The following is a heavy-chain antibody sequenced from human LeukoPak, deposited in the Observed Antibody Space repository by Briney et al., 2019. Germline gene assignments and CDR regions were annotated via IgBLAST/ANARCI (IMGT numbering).Heavy chain of an antibody. CDR2: IIPIFGTA. D-gene: IGHD3-10*01. Sequence: GASVKVSCKASGGTFSSYAISWVRQAPGQGLEWMGGIIPIFGTANYAQKFQGRVTITTDESTSTAYMELSSLRSEDTAVYYCARGGGMVRGVIPHYWGQGTLVTVSS. V-gene: IGHV1-69*05. J-gene: IGHJ4*02. CDR3: ARGGGMVRGVIPHY. CDR1: GGTFSSYA.